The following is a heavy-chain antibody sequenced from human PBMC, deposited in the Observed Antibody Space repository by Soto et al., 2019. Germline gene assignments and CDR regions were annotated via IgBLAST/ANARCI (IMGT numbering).Heavy chain of an antibody. J-gene: IGHJ5*02. CDR1: GYTFTSYY. V-gene: IGHV1-46*01. D-gene: IGHD2-2*01. CDR3: ARDQGHRALLYCSSTSCKYPPGDNWFDP. Sequence: ASVKVSCKASGYTFTSYYMHWVRQAPGQGLEWMGIINPSGGSTSYAQKFQGRVTMTRDTSTSTVYMELSSLRSEDTALYYCARDQGHRALLYCSSTSCKYPPGDNWFDPWGQGTLVTVSS. CDR2: INPSGGST.